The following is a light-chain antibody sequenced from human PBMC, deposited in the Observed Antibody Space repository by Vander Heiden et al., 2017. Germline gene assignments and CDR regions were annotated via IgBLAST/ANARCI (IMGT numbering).Light chain of an antibody. J-gene: IGLJ3*02. CDR2: VNSDGSH. CDR1: SGHNSYA. V-gene: IGLV4-69*01. Sequence: LVLTQSPSASASLRASVRLTFTLSSGHNSYAIAWHPKQPEKGPRYLMKVNSDGSHKKGDGIPDRFSGSSSGAERYLTISSLQSEDEGDYYCQTWGTGIWVFGGGTKLTVL. CDR3: QTWGTGIWV.